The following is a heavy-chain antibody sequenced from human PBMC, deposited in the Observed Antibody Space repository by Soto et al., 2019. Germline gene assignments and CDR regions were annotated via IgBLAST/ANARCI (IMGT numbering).Heavy chain of an antibody. CDR3: ARAGVPAATPVGYFQP. CDR1: EFTFSNYG. D-gene: IGHD6-13*01. Sequence: QVQLVESGGGVVQPGRSLRLSCEASEFTFSNYGMHWVRQAPGKGLEWLAVIWYDGSYEKYADSVKGRFTISRDNSKNTLYLQMSSLSAADTAFYYGARAGVPAATPVGYFQPWGQGTLVTVSS. CDR2: IWYDGSYE. J-gene: IGHJ1*01. V-gene: IGHV3-33*01.